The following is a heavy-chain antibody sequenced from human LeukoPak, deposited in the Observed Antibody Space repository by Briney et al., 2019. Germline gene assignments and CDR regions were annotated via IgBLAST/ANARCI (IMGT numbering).Heavy chain of an antibody. CDR2: LSHSGSS. J-gene: IGHJ4*02. CDR1: GGSVSSYY. Sequence: PSETLSLTCTVSGGSVSSYYWSWIRQPPGRGLEWIGYLSHSGSSDSNPSLKSRVTILVDTSKNQFSLKLTSVTAADTAVYYCARGGSGTYYHYWGQGTLVTVSS. V-gene: IGHV4-59*02. CDR3: ARGGSGTYYHY. D-gene: IGHD1-26*01.